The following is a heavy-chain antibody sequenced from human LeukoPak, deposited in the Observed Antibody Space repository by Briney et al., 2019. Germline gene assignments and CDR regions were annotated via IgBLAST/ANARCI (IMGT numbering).Heavy chain of an antibody. Sequence: SGPTLVNPTQTLTLTCTFSGFSLSTSGVGVGWIRQPPGKALEWLALIYWDDDKRYSPSLKSRLTITKDTSKNQVVLTMTNMDPVDTATYYCAQTYSGYSSGWYGSYFDYWGQGTLVTVSS. V-gene: IGHV2-5*02. J-gene: IGHJ4*02. CDR1: GFSLSTSGVG. D-gene: IGHD6-19*01. CDR2: IYWDDDK. CDR3: AQTYSGYSSGWYGSYFDY.